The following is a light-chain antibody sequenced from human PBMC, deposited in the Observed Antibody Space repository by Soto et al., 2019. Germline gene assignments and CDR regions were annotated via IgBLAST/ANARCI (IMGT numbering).Light chain of an antibody. CDR3: QQSYSTPPWT. Sequence: DIQMTQSPSSLSASVGDRVTITCRASQTITSYLNWYQQKPGKAPNLLIYAAISLQSGVPSRFSGSGSGTDFTLTISSLQPEDFATYFCQQSYSTPPWTFGQGTKVDIK. CDR1: QTITSY. CDR2: AAI. J-gene: IGKJ1*01. V-gene: IGKV1-39*01.